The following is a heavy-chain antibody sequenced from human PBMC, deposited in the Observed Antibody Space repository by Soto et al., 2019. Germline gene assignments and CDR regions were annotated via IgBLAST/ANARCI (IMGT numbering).Heavy chain of an antibody. J-gene: IGHJ1*01. Sequence: GGSLRLSCAASGFTFSDYYMSWIRQAPGKGLEWVSYISSSGSTIYYADSAKGRFTISRDNAKNSLYLQMNSLRAEDTAVYYCARDQFWRQWLDAEYFQHWGQGTLVTVSS. CDR3: ARDQFWRQWLDAEYFQH. D-gene: IGHD6-19*01. V-gene: IGHV3-11*01. CDR1: GFTFSDYY. CDR2: ISSSGSTI.